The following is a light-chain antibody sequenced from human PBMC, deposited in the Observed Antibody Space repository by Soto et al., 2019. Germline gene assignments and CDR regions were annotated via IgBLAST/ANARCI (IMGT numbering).Light chain of an antibody. J-gene: IGLJ2*01. CDR2: GNR. CDR1: SSNLGAGYD. V-gene: IGLV1-40*01. CDR3: TSYTSNNTLNLL. Sequence: QSVLTQPPSVSGAPGQRVTLSCTGNSSNLGAGYDVHWYQQLPGAAPKLVIFGNRNRPSGVPERFSGSKSGTSASLAITGLQAEDEADYFCTSYTSNNTLNLLFGEGTQLTVL.